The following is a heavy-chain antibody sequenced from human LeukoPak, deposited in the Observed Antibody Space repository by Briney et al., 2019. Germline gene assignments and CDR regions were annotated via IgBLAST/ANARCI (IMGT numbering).Heavy chain of an antibody. CDR3: ARGRASAGGYSGYDWGDWFDP. CDR1: GYTFTSYG. Sequence: ASVKVSCKASGYTFTSYGISWVRQAPGQGLEWMGWISAYNGNTNYAQKLQGRVTMTTDTSTSTAYMDLSGLRSEDAAVYYCARGRASAGGYSGYDWGDWFDPWGQGTLVTVSS. J-gene: IGHJ5*02. CDR2: ISAYNGNT. D-gene: IGHD5-12*01. V-gene: IGHV1-18*01.